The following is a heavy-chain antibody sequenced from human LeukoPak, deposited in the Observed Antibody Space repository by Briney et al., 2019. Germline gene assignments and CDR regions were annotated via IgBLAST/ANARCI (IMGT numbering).Heavy chain of an antibody. V-gene: IGHV3-23*01. Sequence: PGGSLRLSCAASGFTFGSYAMSWVRQPPGKGLEWVSTISGSGGSTYYADSVKGRFTISRDNAKNSLYLQMNSLRAEDTAVYYCARGAAAGALIDYWGQGTLVTVSS. CDR1: GFTFGSYA. J-gene: IGHJ4*02. CDR3: ARGAAAGALIDY. D-gene: IGHD6-13*01. CDR2: ISGSGGST.